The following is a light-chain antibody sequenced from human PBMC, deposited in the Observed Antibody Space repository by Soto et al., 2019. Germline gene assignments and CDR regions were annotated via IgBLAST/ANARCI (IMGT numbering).Light chain of an antibody. CDR2: GAS. J-gene: IGKJ4*01. V-gene: IGKV3-15*01. CDR3: QQHSDWRLA. Sequence: EIVVTQSPDTLSVSPGERVTLSCRASQSVGSDLAWYQQKPGQAPRLLIYGASTRATGVPARFSGSGFGTEFGLTVSRLQSEVLEVYYCQQHSDWRLAFGRETKVEIK. CDR1: QSVGSD.